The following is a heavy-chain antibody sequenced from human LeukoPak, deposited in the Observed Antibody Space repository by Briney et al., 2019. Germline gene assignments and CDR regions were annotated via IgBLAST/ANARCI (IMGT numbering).Heavy chain of an antibody. J-gene: IGHJ5*02. CDR3: ASYYSGFDP. CDR1: GGSIRSAAYY. D-gene: IGHD3-10*01. Sequence: SQTLSLTSTLSGGSIRSAAYYWRWTHQPPGKCLEWIGYIYYSGSTYYNPSLKSRVTISVDTSKNQFSLKLSSVTAADTAVYYCASYYSGFDPWGQGTLVTVSS. V-gene: IGHV4-30-4*01. CDR2: IYYSGST.